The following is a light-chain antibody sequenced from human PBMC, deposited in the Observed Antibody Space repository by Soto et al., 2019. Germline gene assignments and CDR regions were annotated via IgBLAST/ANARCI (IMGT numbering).Light chain of an antibody. CDR1: SSDVGGYKY. Sequence: QSALTQPRSVSGSPGQSVTISCTGTSSDVGGYKYVSWYQQHPGKVPKLMMFDVSERPSGVPDRFSGSKSGNTASLTISGLQAEDEADYYCSSYISSSTFVVFGGGTKLTVL. CDR3: SSYISSSTFVV. V-gene: IGLV2-11*01. CDR2: DVS. J-gene: IGLJ2*01.